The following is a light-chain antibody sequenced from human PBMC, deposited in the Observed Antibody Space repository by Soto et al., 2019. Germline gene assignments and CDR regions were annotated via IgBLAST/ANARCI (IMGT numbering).Light chain of an antibody. Sequence: EIVMTQSPATLSMSPGERATISCRASQSVSSNLAWYQQKPGQAPRLLIYGASTRATGIPARFSGSGSGTEFTLTISSLQSEDFAVYYCQQYNNWRTFGQGTNVDSK. CDR1: QSVSSN. CDR2: GAS. J-gene: IGKJ1*01. CDR3: QQYNNWRT. V-gene: IGKV3-15*01.